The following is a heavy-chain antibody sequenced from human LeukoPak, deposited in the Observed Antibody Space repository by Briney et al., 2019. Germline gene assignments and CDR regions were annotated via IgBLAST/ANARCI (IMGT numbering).Heavy chain of an antibody. V-gene: IGHV1-18*04. CDR3: ARGALRWIDY. CDR2: ISAYNGNT. D-gene: IGHD4-23*01. CDR1: GYTFTGYY. Sequence: ASVKVSXKASGYTFTGYYMHWVRQAPGQGLEWMGWISAYNGNTNYAQKLQGRVTMTTDTSTSTAYMELRSLRSDDPAVYYCARGALRWIDYWGQGTLVTVSS. J-gene: IGHJ4*02.